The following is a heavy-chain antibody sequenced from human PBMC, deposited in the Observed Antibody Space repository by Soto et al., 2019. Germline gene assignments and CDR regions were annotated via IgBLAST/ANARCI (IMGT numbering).Heavy chain of an antibody. Sequence: SETLSLTCAVYGGSFSGYYWSWIRQPPGKGLEWIGEINHRGSTNYNPPLQSRVTISVDTSKKQFSLTLSSVTAADTAVYYCARGRSSSSSYSFDYWGQGTLVTVSS. CDR2: INHRGST. CDR3: ARGRSSSSSYSFDY. D-gene: IGHD6-6*01. V-gene: IGHV4-34*01. J-gene: IGHJ4*02. CDR1: GGSFSGYY.